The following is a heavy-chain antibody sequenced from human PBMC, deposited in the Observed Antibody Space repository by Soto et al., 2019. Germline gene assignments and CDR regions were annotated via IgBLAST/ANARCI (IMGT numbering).Heavy chain of an antibody. J-gene: IGHJ1*01. Sequence: GGSLRLSCAASGFTFGSYAMSWVRQAPGKGLEWVSAISGSGGSTYYAASLKGRFTISRENSKNTLDLQLNSLRAEDTAVYYCAKDLNNIAAAAYFQHWGQGTLVTVSS. CDR1: GFTFGSYA. V-gene: IGHV3-23*01. CDR3: AKDLNNIAAAAYFQH. D-gene: IGHD6-13*01. CDR2: ISGSGGST.